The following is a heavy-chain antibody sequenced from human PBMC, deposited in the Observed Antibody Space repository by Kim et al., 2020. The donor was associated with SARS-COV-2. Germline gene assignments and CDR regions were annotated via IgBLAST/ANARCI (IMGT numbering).Heavy chain of an antibody. J-gene: IGHJ4*02. Sequence: ASVKVSCKASGYTFTTYGMHWVRQAPGQRLEWMGSIDIDSGNTRYSQKFQDGVTIARDTSASTAYMELSSLRSEDTAVYYCARGGYGSGDGGYWGQGTLV. D-gene: IGHD3-10*01. V-gene: IGHV1-3*04. CDR3: ARGGYGSGDGGY. CDR1: GYTFTTYG. CDR2: IDIDSGNT.